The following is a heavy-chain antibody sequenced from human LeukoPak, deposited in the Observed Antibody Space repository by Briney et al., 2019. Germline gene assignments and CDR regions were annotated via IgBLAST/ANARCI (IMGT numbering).Heavy chain of an antibody. Sequence: PSETLSLTCTVSGGSVSNGSYYWSWIRQAPGKGLEWIGYIYYSGSTNYNPSLKSRVTISVDTSKNQFSLKLSSVTAADTAVYYCARRGFYGSGSYRSPRWYFDLWGRGTLVTVSS. CDR3: ARRGFYGSGSYRSPRWYFDL. V-gene: IGHV4-61*01. CDR1: GGSVSNGSYY. CDR2: IYYSGST. D-gene: IGHD3-10*01. J-gene: IGHJ2*01.